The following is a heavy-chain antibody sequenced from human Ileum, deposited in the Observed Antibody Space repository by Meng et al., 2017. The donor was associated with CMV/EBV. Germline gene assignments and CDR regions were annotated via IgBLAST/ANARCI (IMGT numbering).Heavy chain of an antibody. CDR2: IYYTGGT. CDR3: ARLFEYSYGAIDY. V-gene: IGHV4-39*02. D-gene: IGHD5-18*01. CDR1: GGSISNVLYY. J-gene: IGHJ4*02. Sequence: QLQLQESGPGLVKSSETLSLTCTVAGGSISNVLYYWGWIRQPPGKGLEWIGSIYYTGGTHYSPSRKSRVTIVLCTSKNHLSLMLSSVTAADTAVYYCARLFEYSYGAIDYCGQGTLVTVSS.